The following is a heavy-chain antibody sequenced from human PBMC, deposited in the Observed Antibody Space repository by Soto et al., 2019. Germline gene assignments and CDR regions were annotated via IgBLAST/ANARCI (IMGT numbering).Heavy chain of an antibody. CDR3: AKGRGPDGFDM. CDR2: ISYDGSNK. CDR1: GFTFRSYG. Sequence: GGSLRLSCTASGFTFRSYGIHWVRQAPGKGLEWVAVISYDGSNKYYIDSVKGRFTISRDNSKNTLYLQMNSLRAEDAALYYCAKGRGPDGFDMWGQGTMVTVSS. V-gene: IGHV3-30*18. J-gene: IGHJ3*02.